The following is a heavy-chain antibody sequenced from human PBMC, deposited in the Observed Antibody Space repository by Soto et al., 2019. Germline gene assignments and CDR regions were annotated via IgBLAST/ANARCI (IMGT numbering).Heavy chain of an antibody. V-gene: IGHV4-34*01. CDR2: INHSGNT. CDR3: AGGRGVRGLIATYYYYGMDI. D-gene: IGHD3-10*01. Sequence: QVQLQQWGAGLLKPSETLSLTCAVYGGSFGGYYWSWIRQPPGKGLEWIGEINHSGNTNYNPSLKGRVTISVDTSKSQFSLNMRSVTAADTAVYYCAGGRGVRGLIATYYYYGMDIWGQGTTVTVSS. CDR1: GGSFGGYY. J-gene: IGHJ6*02.